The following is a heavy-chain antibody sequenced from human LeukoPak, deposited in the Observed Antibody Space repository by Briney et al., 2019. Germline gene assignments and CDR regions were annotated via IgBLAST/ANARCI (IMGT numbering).Heavy chain of an antibody. CDR1: GYTFTAYY. CDR3: ARVAGGDWYYFDF. Sequence: ASLKVSCKASGYTFTAYYMHWVRQAPGQGLEWMGWINLNSGGTNSAQKFQGRVTMTRDTSISAAYMELSRLGSDDTAVYYCARVAGGDWYYFDFWGQGTLVTVSS. J-gene: IGHJ4*02. CDR2: INLNSGGT. D-gene: IGHD2-21*02. V-gene: IGHV1-2*02.